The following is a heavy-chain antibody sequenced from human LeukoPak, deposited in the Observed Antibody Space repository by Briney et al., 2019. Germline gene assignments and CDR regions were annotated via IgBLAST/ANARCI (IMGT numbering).Heavy chain of an antibody. J-gene: IGHJ3*02. V-gene: IGHV4-59*12. Sequence: SETLSLTCTVSGGSISSYYWSWIRQPPGKGLEWIGYIYYSGSINYNPSLKSRVIISLDTSRNQFSLKLNSVTAADTAVYYCAKSNGYGLVDIWGQGTMVTVSS. CDR1: GGSISSYY. CDR3: AKSNGYGLVDI. CDR2: IYYSGSI. D-gene: IGHD3-10*01.